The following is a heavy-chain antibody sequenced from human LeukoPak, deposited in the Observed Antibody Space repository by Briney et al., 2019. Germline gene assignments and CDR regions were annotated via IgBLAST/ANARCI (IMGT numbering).Heavy chain of an antibody. J-gene: IGHJ4*02. CDR3: TTDTWYSAGH. V-gene: IGHV3-7*03. CDR1: GFIFSSHW. Sequence: PGGSLRLSCTSSGFIFSSHWMNWVRQAPGKGLEWVAIIKKDGSEKYYVDSMKGRFTISRDNAKNSLFLQMNSLRAEDTAIYYCTTDTWYSAGHWGQGTLVTVSS. D-gene: IGHD2-15*01. CDR2: IKKDGSEK.